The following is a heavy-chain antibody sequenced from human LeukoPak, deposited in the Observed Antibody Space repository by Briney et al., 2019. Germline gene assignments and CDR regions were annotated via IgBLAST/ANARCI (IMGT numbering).Heavy chain of an antibody. Sequence: PGRSLRLSCAASGFTFSSYGMHWVRQAPGKGLEWVAVIWYDGSNRYSADSVKGRFTISRDNSKNTLYLEMNSLRPEDTALYYCAKSLGNQGVIDYWGQGTLVTVSS. CDR1: GFTFSSYG. CDR3: AKSLGNQGVIDY. D-gene: IGHD3-10*01. V-gene: IGHV3-33*06. CDR2: IWYDGSNR. J-gene: IGHJ4*02.